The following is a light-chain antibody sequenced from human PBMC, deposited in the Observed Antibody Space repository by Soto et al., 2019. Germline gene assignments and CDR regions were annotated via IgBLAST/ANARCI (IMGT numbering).Light chain of an antibody. CDR2: LGS. CDR1: QSLLHSNGYSY. J-gene: IGKJ5*01. CDR3: MQALQTPLT. Sequence: DIVMTQSPLSLPVTPGEPASISCRSSQSLLHSNGYSYFDWYLQKPGQSPQLLIYLGSNRASGVPDRFSGSGSCTDFTLKISRVEAEDVGVYYCMQALQTPLTFGQGTRLEIK. V-gene: IGKV2-28*01.